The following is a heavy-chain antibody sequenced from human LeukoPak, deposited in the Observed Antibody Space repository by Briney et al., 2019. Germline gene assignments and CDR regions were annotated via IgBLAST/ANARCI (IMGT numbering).Heavy chain of an antibody. CDR1: GFALSIYW. Sequence: GGSLRLSCTASGFALSIYWMSGVRQTPEKGLEWVANIKQDESEKVYVDSVKGRFTISRDNAKSSLYLQMSGLRADDTAVYYCARDPYSSSWSYGMDIWGQGTTVTVSS. V-gene: IGHV3-7*05. CDR2: IKQDESEK. D-gene: IGHD6-6*01. J-gene: IGHJ6*02. CDR3: ARDPYSSSWSYGMDI.